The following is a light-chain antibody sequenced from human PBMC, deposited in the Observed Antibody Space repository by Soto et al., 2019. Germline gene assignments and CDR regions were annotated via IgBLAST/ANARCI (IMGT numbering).Light chain of an antibody. J-gene: IGKJ2*01. V-gene: IGKV3-15*01. Sequence: EIVMTQSHATLSVSPGERAILSCRASRIVSSNLAWYQQKPGQAPMLLTSGASTRATGIPARFSGSGSGTEFTLTISSLQSEDVAVYYCQQYNNWPYTFGQGTKLEIK. CDR2: GAS. CDR1: RIVSSN. CDR3: QQYNNWPYT.